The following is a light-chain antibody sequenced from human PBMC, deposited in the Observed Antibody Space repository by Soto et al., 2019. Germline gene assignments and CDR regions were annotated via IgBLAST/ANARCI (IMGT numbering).Light chain of an antibody. CDR1: QSVSSY. CDR3: QQRRNWLT. J-gene: IGKJ4*01. CDR2: DAS. V-gene: IGKV3-11*01. Sequence: EIVLTQSPATLSLSPGERATLSCRASQSVSSYLAWYQQKPGQAPRLLIYDASNRATGIPARFSGSGSGTVFTLTISCLASQDFAPYYCQQRRNWLTFGGGTKVEIK.